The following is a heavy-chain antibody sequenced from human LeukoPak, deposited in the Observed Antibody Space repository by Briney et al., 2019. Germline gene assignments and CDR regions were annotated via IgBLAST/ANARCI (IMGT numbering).Heavy chain of an antibody. V-gene: IGHV1-18*01. J-gene: IGHJ4*02. CDR1: GYTFTSYV. CDR2: ISAYNGNT. Sequence: GASVKVSCKASGYTFTSYVISWVRQAPGQGPEWMGWISAYNGNTNYAPKLQGRVTMTTDTSTSTAYMELRSLRSDDTAVYYCARETRYSSGWYIDYWGQGTLVTVSS. CDR3: ARETRYSSGWYIDY. D-gene: IGHD6-19*01.